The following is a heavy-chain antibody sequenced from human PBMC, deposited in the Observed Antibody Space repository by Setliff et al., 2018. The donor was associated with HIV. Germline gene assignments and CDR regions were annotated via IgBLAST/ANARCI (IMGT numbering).Heavy chain of an antibody. J-gene: IGHJ4*02. Sequence: SETLSLTCAVSGGSMRSSGYSWTWIRQSPGKGLEWIGYIYPSGRTYYNPSLKNRVTMSIDRSKKQFSLNLSSVTAADTALYFCVREGAGSGSYYLDFWGQGILVTVSS. CDR1: GGSMRSSGYS. D-gene: IGHD3-10*01. CDR2: IYPSGRT. CDR3: VREGAGSGSYYLDF. V-gene: IGHV4-30-2*06.